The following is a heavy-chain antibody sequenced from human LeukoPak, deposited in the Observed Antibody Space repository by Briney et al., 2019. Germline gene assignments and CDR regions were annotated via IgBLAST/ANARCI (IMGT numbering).Heavy chain of an antibody. CDR1: GGTFSSYA. J-gene: IGHJ4*02. CDR2: IIPIFGTA. Sequence: ASVKVSCKASGGTFSSYAISWVRQAPGQGLEWMGGIIPIFGTANYAQKFQGRVTITTDESTSTAYMELSSLRSGDTAVYYCARGPYYYDSSGYYFDYWGQGTLVTVSS. V-gene: IGHV1-69*05. D-gene: IGHD3-22*01. CDR3: ARGPYYYDSSGYYFDY.